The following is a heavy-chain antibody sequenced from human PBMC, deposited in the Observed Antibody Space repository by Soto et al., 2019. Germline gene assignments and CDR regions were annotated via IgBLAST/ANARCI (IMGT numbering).Heavy chain of an antibody. CDR2: ISSSSSTI. Sequence: GGSLRLSCAASGFTFSSYSMNWVRQAPGKGLEWVSYISSSSSTIYYADSVKGRFTISRDNAKNSLYLQMNSLRDEDTAVYYCARGPPRGIVVVVAAILVPAFDYWGQGTLVTVSS. D-gene: IGHD2-15*01. CDR3: ARGPPRGIVVVVAAILVPAFDY. J-gene: IGHJ4*02. CDR1: GFTFSSYS. V-gene: IGHV3-48*02.